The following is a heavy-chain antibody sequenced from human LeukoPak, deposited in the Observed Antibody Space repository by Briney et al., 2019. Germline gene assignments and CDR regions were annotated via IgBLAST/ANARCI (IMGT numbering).Heavy chain of an antibody. Sequence: SVKVSCKASGGTFSSYAISWVRQAPGQGLEWMGRIIPIFDTANYAQKFQGRVTITTDESTSTAYMELSSLRSEDTAVYYCASTRSSGYYLFDYWGQGTLVTVSS. CDR2: IIPIFDTA. J-gene: IGHJ4*02. V-gene: IGHV1-69*05. CDR3: ASTRSSGYYLFDY. CDR1: GGTFSSYA. D-gene: IGHD3-22*01.